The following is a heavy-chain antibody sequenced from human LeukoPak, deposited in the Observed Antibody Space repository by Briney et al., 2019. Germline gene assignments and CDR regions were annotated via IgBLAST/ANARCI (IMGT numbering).Heavy chain of an antibody. CDR2: ISSSGSTI. CDR3: ARDSSSWPHDAFDI. D-gene: IGHD6-13*01. J-gene: IGHJ3*02. Sequence: GGSLRLSCAASGFTFSDYYMSWIRQAPGKGLEWVPYISSSGSTIYYADSVKGRFTISRDNAKNSLYLQMNSLRAEDTAVYYCARDSSSWPHDAFDIWGQGTMVTVSS. V-gene: IGHV3-11*01. CDR1: GFTFSDYY.